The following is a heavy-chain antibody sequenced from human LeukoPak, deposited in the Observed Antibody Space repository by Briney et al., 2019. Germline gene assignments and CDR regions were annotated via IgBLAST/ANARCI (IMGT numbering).Heavy chain of an antibody. D-gene: IGHD4-17*01. CDR2: IKRSCSYA. CDR1: DFTFANYA. V-gene: IGHV3-23*01. Sequence: PGGSLRLSCVGSDFTFANYAMTWVRLTPGKGLEWVSSIKRSCSYAMYAHSVSGRFTTSRDNSRKTIFLQMTSLRAEDTAIYYCGRDPNGDYIGAFEFWGLGTLVSVSS. CDR3: GRDPNGDYIGAFEF. J-gene: IGHJ3*01.